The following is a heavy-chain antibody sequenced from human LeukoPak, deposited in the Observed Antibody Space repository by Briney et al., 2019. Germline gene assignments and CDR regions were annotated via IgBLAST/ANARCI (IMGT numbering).Heavy chain of an antibody. D-gene: IGHD2-8*01. CDR1: GGSINNYY. CDR2: IYYSGST. Sequence: SETLSLTCTVSGGSINNYYWSWIRQPPGKGLEWVGYIYYSGSTNYNPTRKSPVTISVDTSKNQFSLKMSTVTAADTAVYYCARQSPYCTDGVCYTGAFDIWGQGTMVTVSS. V-gene: IGHV4-59*08. J-gene: IGHJ3*02. CDR3: ARQSPYCTDGVCYTGAFDI.